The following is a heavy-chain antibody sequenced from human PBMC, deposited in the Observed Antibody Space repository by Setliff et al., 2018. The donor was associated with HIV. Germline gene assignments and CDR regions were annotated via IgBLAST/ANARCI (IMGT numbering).Heavy chain of an antibody. CDR3: TTDNYYDSSGYSSPSGDY. Sequence: GSLRLSCAASGFTFSNAWMSWVRQAPGKGLEWVGRIKSKTDGGTTDYAAPVKGRFTISRDDSKNTLYLQMNSLKTEDTAVYYCTTDNYYDSSGYSSPSGDYWGQGTLVTVSS. CDR2: IKSKTDGGTT. D-gene: IGHD3-22*01. V-gene: IGHV3-15*01. J-gene: IGHJ4*02. CDR1: GFTFSNAW.